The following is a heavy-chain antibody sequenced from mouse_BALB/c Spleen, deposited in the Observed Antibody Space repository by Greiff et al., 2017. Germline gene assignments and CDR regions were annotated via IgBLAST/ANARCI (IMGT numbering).Heavy chain of an antibody. D-gene: IGHD1-1*01. V-gene: IGHV5-6-5*01. Sequence: EVHLVESGGGLVKPGGSLKLSCAASGFTFSSYAMSWVRQTPEKRLEWVASISSGGSTYYPDSVKGRFTISRDNARNILYLQMSSLRSEDTAMYYCARGGYYGSIPYNFDYWGQGTTLTVSS. CDR2: ISSGGST. J-gene: IGHJ2*01. CDR1: GFTFSSYA. CDR3: ARGGYYGSIPYNFDY.